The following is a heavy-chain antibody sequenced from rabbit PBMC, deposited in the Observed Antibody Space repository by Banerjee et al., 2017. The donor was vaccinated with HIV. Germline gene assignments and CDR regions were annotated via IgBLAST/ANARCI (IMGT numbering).Heavy chain of an antibody. V-gene: IGHV1S45*01. J-gene: IGHJ4*01. CDR1: GFDFSRYG. CDR3: ARDLADVIGWNLDL. CDR2: MNTVSGNT. Sequence: QQQLVESGGGLVQPGGSLTLTCKASGFDFSRYGVSWVRQAPGKGLEWIGYMNTVSGNTVYATWAKGRFPISRTSSTTVALQMTSLTAADTATYFCARDLADVIGWNLDLWGPGTLVTVS. D-gene: IGHD1-1*01.